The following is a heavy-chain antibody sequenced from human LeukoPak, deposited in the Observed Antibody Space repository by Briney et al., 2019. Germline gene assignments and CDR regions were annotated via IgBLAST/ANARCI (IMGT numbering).Heavy chain of an antibody. CDR2: ISSSGSTI. D-gene: IGHD5-18*01. Sequence: GGSLRLSCAASGFTFSSYGMHWVRQAPGKGLEWVSYISSSGSTIYYADSVKGRFTISRDNAKNSLYLQMNSLRAEDTAVYYCAREDTAMVIPFDYWGQGTLVTVSS. CDR1: GFTFSSYG. J-gene: IGHJ4*02. V-gene: IGHV3-48*04. CDR3: AREDTAMVIPFDY.